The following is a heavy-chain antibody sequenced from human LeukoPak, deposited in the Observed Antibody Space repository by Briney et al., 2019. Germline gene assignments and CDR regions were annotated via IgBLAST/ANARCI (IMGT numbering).Heavy chain of an antibody. CDR2: FHNSRTT. V-gene: IGHV4-59*01. Sequence: LETLSLTCTVSGGSISGYSWTWIRQPPGQGLEWIGYFHNSRTTSYNPSLTGRVIISVDTAMDQISLKLNSVTAADTAVYYCARGHLGLSPWGQGTLVTVSS. J-gene: IGHJ5*02. CDR1: GGSISGYS. CDR3: ARGHLGLSP. D-gene: IGHD3-10*01.